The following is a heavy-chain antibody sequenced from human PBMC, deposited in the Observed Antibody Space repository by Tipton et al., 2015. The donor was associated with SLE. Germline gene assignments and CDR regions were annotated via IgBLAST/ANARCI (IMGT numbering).Heavy chain of an antibody. CDR2: IYHSGSI. CDR3: AVGYCSSVSCQLEYFKH. Sequence: LRLSCTVSGYSISRGYYWSWIRQPPGKGLEWIGTIYHSGSIYYNPSLKSRVTISVDTSKNQFSLKLNSVTAADTAVYYCAVGYCSSVSCQLEYFKHWGQGTLVPVSS. D-gene: IGHD2-2*01. CDR1: GYSISRGYY. J-gene: IGHJ1*01. V-gene: IGHV4-38-2*02.